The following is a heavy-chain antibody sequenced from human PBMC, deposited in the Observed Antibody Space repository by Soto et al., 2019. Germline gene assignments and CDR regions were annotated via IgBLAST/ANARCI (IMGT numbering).Heavy chain of an antibody. CDR2: ISSSSSTI. CDR1: GFTFSSYS. V-gene: IGHV3-48*01. J-gene: IGHJ6*03. CDR3: ARGGPNYMDV. Sequence: EVQLVDSGGGLVQPGGPRSPSWAASGFTFSSYSMNWVRQAQGKGLEWVSYISSSSSTIYHADSVKGRFTISRDNAKNSLYLQMNSLRAEDTAVYYCARGGPNYMDVWGKGTTVTVSS. D-gene: IGHD3-16*01.